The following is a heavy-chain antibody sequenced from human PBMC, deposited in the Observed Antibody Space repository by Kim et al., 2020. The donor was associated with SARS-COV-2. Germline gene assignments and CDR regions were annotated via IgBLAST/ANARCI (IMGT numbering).Heavy chain of an antibody. V-gene: IGHV3-11*06. CDR3: ARGGIAAAGTRPWKENWFDP. Sequence: RFTISRDNAKNSLYLQMNSLRAEDTAVYYCARGGIAAAGTRPWKENWFDPWGQGTLVTVSS. J-gene: IGHJ5*02. D-gene: IGHD6-13*01.